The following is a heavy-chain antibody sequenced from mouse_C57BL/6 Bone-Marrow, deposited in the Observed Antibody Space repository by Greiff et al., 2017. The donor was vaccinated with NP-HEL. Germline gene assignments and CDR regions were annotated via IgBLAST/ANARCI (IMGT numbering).Heavy chain of an antibody. D-gene: IGHD1-2*01. V-gene: IGHV1-5*01. CDR3: TTDYYGCNAMDY. CDR1: GYTFTSYW. CDR2: IYPGNSDT. Sequence: EVQLQQSGTVLARPGASVKMPCKTSGYTFTSYWMHWVKQRPGQGLEWIGAIYPGNSDTSYNQKFKGKAKLTAVTSASTAYMELSSLTNEDSAVYYCTTDYYGCNAMDYWGQGTSVTVSS. J-gene: IGHJ4*01.